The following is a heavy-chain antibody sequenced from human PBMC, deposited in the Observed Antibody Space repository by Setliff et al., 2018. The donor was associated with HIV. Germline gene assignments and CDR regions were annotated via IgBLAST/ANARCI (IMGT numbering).Heavy chain of an antibody. J-gene: IGHJ4*02. D-gene: IGHD7-27*01. CDR2: IDPSDSYT. Sequence: PGESLKISCKGSGNSFSNHWISWVRQVPGQGLEWMGNIDPSDSYTHYSLSFQGHVTISADKSISTVYLLWSSLKASDTAIYYCARHEDWGPLDFWGQGTLVTVSS. CDR3: ARHEDWGPLDF. V-gene: IGHV5-10-1*01. CDR1: GNSFSNHW.